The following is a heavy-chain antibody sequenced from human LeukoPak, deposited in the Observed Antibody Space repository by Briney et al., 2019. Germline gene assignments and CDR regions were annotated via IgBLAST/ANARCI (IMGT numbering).Heavy chain of an antibody. Sequence: GESLKISCKGSGYSFTSYWIGWVRQLPGKGLEWMGIIYPGDSDTRYSPSFQGQVTVSADKSISTAYLQWSSLKASDTAMYYCARTTFLSWFDPWGQGTLVTVSS. CDR1: GYSFTSYW. CDR3: ARTTFLSWFDP. J-gene: IGHJ5*02. D-gene: IGHD3-3*01. CDR2: IYPGDSDT. V-gene: IGHV5-51*01.